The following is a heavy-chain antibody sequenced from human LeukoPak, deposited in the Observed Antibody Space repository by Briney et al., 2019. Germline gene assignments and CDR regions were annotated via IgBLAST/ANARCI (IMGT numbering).Heavy chain of an antibody. J-gene: IGHJ4*02. V-gene: IGHV1-2*02. D-gene: IGHD6-13*01. Sequence: GASVKVSCKASGYTFTGYYMHWVRQAPGQGLEWMGWINPNSGGTNYAQKFQGRVTMTRDTSISTAYMELSRLRSGDTAVYYCAREGGHSSSWYSNYDYWGQGTLVTVSS. CDR2: INPNSGGT. CDR1: GYTFTGYY. CDR3: AREGGHSSSWYSNYDY.